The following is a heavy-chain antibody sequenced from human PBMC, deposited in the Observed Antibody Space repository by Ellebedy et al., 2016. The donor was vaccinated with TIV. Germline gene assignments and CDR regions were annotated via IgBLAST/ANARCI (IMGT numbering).Heavy chain of an antibody. CDR3: ATQMWYSNY. V-gene: IGHV3-23*01. J-gene: IGHJ4*02. Sequence: PGGSLRLSCAASGFTFSHYGMSRVRTAPGKGLEWVSAISTTGNTHYAESGRGRFTISRENSKNTLYMQMNSLRVENTATYYCATQMWYSNYWGQGTVVTVSS. CDR1: GFTFSHYG. CDR2: ISTTGNT. D-gene: IGHD2-15*01.